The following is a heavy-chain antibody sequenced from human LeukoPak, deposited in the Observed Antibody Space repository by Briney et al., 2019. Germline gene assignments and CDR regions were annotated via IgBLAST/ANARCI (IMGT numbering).Heavy chain of an antibody. CDR2: IKQDGSEK. D-gene: IGHD3-10*01. CDR3: ARVVYYGSGSYLVYYFDY. V-gene: IGHV3-7*01. J-gene: IGHJ4*02. Sequence: GGSLRLSCAASGFTFNTYWMTWVRQAPGKGLEWVANIKQDGSEKYYVDSVEGRFTISRDNAKNSLCLQMNSLRAEDTAVYYCARVVYYGSGSYLVYYFDYWGQGTLVTVSS. CDR1: GFTFNTYW.